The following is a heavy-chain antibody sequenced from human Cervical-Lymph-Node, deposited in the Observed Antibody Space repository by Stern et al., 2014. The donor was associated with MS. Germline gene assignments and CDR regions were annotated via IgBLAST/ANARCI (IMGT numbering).Heavy chain of an antibody. CDR2: VYYSGAT. Sequence: QVQLQESGPGLVKPSETLSLTCAVSGDSISSYTHYWAWIRQPPGKGLEWIGSVYYSGATYYNPSLKRPVTISLDTSKNHFSLGLNSVTAADTAVYYCAKHACTGAACPFDLWGQGTLVTVSS. CDR1: GDSISSYTHY. V-gene: IGHV4-39*01. CDR3: AKHACTGAACPFDL. J-gene: IGHJ4*02. D-gene: IGHD2-8*02.